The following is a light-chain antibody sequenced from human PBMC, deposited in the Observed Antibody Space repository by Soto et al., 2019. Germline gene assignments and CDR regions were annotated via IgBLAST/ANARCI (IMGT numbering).Light chain of an antibody. V-gene: IGLV2-18*02. CDR2: EVS. CDR1: SSDVGSYNR. Sequence: QSALTQPASVSGSPGQSVTISCTGTSSDVGSYNRVSWYQQPPGKAPKLMIYEVSDRPSGVPDRFSGSKSGNTASLTISGLQAEDEADYYCTSWTRSSTEVFGTGTKVTVL. CDR3: TSWTRSSTEV. J-gene: IGLJ1*01.